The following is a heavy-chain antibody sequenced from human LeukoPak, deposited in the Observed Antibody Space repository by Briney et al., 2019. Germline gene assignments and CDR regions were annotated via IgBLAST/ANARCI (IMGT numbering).Heavy chain of an antibody. D-gene: IGHD2-21*02. V-gene: IGHV3-23*01. CDR2: ISGGGGST. CDR1: GFTFSSYA. Sequence: GGSLRLSCAASGFTFSSYAMSWVRQAPGKGLEWVSAISGGGGSTYYADSVKGRFTISRDNSENTLYLQMNSLRAEDTAVYYCAKTNKKYCGGDCYIDYRGEGTLVTVSS. J-gene: IGHJ4*02. CDR3: AKTNKKYCGGDCYIDY.